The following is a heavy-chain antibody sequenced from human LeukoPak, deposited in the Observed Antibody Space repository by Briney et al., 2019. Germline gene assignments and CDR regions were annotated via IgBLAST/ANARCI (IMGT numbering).Heavy chain of an antibody. J-gene: IGHJ6*02. CDR3: AKAKTTPYYYGLDV. CDR1: GFTFSKYA. V-gene: IGHV3-23*01. Sequence: GGSLRLSCAASGFTFSKYAMSWVRQAPGKGLEWVSAISPSDGNTFYADSVKGRFTISRDNSKNTLSLQMNSLRAEDTAVYYCAKAKTTPYYYGLDVWGQGSTVTVSS. CDR2: ISPSDGNT. D-gene: IGHD1-7*01.